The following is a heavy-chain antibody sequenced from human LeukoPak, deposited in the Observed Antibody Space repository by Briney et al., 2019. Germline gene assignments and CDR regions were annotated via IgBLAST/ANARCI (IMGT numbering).Heavy chain of an antibody. CDR1: GFTFTSYA. CDR3: AKRTIDY. Sequence: QAGGSLRLSCAASGFTFTSYAMSWVHQAPGKGLEWVSTISDSGGSTYYADSVKGRFTISRDNSKNTLYLQMNSLRVEDTAVYYCAKRTIDYWGQGTLVTVSS. D-gene: IGHD3/OR15-3a*01. V-gene: IGHV3-23*01. J-gene: IGHJ4*02. CDR2: ISDSGGST.